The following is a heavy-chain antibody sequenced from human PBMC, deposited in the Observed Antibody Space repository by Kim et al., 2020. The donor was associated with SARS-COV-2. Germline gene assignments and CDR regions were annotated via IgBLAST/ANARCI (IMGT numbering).Heavy chain of an antibody. CDR3: AREEFGDYGDRDYYYYGMGV. CDR1: GGSFSGYY. D-gene: IGHD4-17*01. V-gene: IGHV4-34*01. Sequence: SETLSLTCAVYGGSFSGYYWNWIRQPPGKGLEWIGEINHSGSTNYNPSLKSRVTISVDTSKNQFSLKLSSVTAADTAVYYCAREEFGDYGDRDYYYYGMGVWGQATTVTV. J-gene: IGHJ6*02. CDR2: INHSGST.